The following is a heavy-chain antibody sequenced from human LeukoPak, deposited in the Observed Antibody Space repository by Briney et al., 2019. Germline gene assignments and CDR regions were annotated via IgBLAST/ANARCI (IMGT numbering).Heavy chain of an antibody. CDR1: GFTFSSYA. CDR2: ISGSGGST. CDR3: AKSVITMIGVNPDY. D-gene: IGHD3-22*01. V-gene: IGHV3-23*01. J-gene: IGHJ4*02. Sequence: GGSLRLSCAASGFTFSSYAMSWVRQAQGKGLEWVSAISGSGGSTYYADSVKGRFTISRDNSKNTLYLQMNSLRAEDTAVYYCAKSVITMIGVNPDYWGQGTLVTVSS.